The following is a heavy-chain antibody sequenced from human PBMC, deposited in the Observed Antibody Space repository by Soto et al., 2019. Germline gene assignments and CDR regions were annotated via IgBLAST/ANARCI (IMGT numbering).Heavy chain of an antibody. V-gene: IGHV1-18*01. Sequence: ASVKVSCKASGYTFTSYGISWVRQAPGQGLEWMGWISAYNGNTNYAQKLQGRVTMTTDTSTSTAYMELRSLRSDDTAVYYCAREKRYSSGWYWFDPWGQGTLVTVSS. CDR3: AREKRYSSGWYWFDP. J-gene: IGHJ5*02. D-gene: IGHD6-19*01. CDR2: ISAYNGNT. CDR1: GYTFTSYG.